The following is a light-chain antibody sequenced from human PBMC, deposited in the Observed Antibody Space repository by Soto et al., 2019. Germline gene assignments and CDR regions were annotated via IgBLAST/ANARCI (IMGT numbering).Light chain of an antibody. J-gene: IGKJ4*01. Sequence: VLTQSPAILSLSPGERATLSCRASQSVNNYLAWYQQKPGQAPRLLIYDSSNTATGIPARFSASGSGTDFTLTISSLEPEDFAVYYCQQRTVWPLTFGGGTKVEIK. V-gene: IGKV3-11*01. CDR1: QSVNNY. CDR3: QQRTVWPLT. CDR2: DSS.